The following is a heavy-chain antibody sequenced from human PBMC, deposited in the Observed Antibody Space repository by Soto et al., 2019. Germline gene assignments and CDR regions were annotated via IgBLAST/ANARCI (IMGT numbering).Heavy chain of an antibody. CDR1: GFTFSSYA. D-gene: IGHD6-6*01. CDR2: ISGSGGST. CDR3: AKDPDSSSSPPYYYYYYGMDV. J-gene: IGHJ6*02. Sequence: EVQLLESGGGLVQPGGSLRLSCAASGFTFSSYAMSWVRQAPGKGLEWVSAISGSGGSTYYADSVKGRFTISRDNSTNTPYLQMNSLRAEDTAVYYCAKDPDSSSSPPYYYYYYGMDVWGQGTTVTVSS. V-gene: IGHV3-23*01.